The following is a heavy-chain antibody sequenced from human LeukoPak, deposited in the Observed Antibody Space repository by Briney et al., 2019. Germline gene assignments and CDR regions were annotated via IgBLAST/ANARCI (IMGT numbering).Heavy chain of an antibody. CDR2: ISQSGSA. J-gene: IGHJ4*02. Sequence: SETLSLTCTVSDDSISGYSWSWIRQPPGKGLEWIGYISQSGSAKYTPSLKSRVSLSVDASKNQFSLKLNSVTAADTAVYYCARALGTGWSQKEWGQGTLVTVSS. D-gene: IGHD6-19*01. CDR1: DDSISGYS. V-gene: IGHV4-59*01. CDR3: ARALGTGWSQKE.